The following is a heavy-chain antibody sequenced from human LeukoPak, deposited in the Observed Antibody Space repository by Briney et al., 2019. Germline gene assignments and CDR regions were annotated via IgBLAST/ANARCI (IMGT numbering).Heavy chain of an antibody. V-gene: IGHV3-48*04. CDR1: GFIFSSYS. Sequence: GGSLRLSCAASGFIFSSYSMNWVRQAPGKGLEWVSFISSSTSTIYYADSVKGQFTISRDNAKNSLYLQMSSLRAEDTAVYYCARVRGGWYMDVWGKGTTLTASS. J-gene: IGHJ6*03. D-gene: IGHD6-19*01. CDR3: ARVRGGWYMDV. CDR2: ISSSTSTI.